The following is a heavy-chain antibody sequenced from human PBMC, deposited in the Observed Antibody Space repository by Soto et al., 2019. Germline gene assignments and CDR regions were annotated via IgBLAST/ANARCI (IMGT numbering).Heavy chain of an antibody. CDR2: IYYSGST. Sequence: PSETLSLTCTVSGGSISSYYWSWIRQPPGKGLEWIGYIYYSGSTNYNPSLKSRVTISVDTSKNQFSLKLSSVTAADTAVYYCARLALGYCSGGSCAWFDPWGQGTLVTVSS. CDR1: GGSISSYY. CDR3: ARLALGYCSGGSCAWFDP. J-gene: IGHJ5*02. D-gene: IGHD2-15*01. V-gene: IGHV4-59*01.